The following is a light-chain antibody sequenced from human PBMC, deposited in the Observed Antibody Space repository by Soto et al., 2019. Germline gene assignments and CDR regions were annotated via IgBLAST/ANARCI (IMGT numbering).Light chain of an antibody. CDR3: QRYNSAPQT. CDR2: GAS. V-gene: IGKV1-27*01. Sequence: DIQMTQSPSSLSASVGDRVTITCRASQGISNYLALYQQKPGEVPKLLIYGASTLQSGVPSRFSGSGSGTDFTLTISSRQPEDVATYYCQRYNSAPQTFGQGTKVEIK. CDR1: QGISNY. J-gene: IGKJ1*01.